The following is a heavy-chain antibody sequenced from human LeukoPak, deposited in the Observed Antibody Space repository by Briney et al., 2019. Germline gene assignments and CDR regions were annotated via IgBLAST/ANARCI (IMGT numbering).Heavy chain of an antibody. J-gene: IGHJ4*02. CDR3: ARGVYIAAAQYAY. D-gene: IGHD6-13*01. V-gene: IGHV4-59*01. Sequence: SETLSLTCTVSGGSISSYYWSWIRQPPGKGLEWIGYIYYSGTTNYNPSLTSRVTISVDTSKNQFSLKLSSVTAADTAVYYCARGVYIAAAQYAYWGQGTLVTVSS. CDR1: GGSISSYY. CDR2: IYYSGTT.